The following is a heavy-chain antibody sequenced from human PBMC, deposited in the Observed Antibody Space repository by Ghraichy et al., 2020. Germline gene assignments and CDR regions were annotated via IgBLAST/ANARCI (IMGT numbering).Heavy chain of an antibody. CDR3: AKDLAGLSDYYYGMDV. Sequence: GGSLRLSCAASGFTFSSYGMHWVRQAPGKGLEWVAVISYDGSNKYYADSVKGRFTISRDNSKNTLYLQMNSLRAEDTAVYYCAKDLAGLSDYYYGMDVWGQGTTVTVSS. CDR1: GFTFSSYG. J-gene: IGHJ6*02. V-gene: IGHV3-30*18. CDR2: ISYDGSNK. D-gene: IGHD1-14*01.